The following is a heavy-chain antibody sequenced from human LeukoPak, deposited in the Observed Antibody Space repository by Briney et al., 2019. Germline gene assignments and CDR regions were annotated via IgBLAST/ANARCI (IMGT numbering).Heavy chain of an antibody. CDR1: RGTFSSYA. J-gene: IGHJ6*03. Sequence: GASVKVSCKASRGTFSSYAISWVRQAPGQGLEWMGGVIPIFGTANYAQKFQGRVTITADKSTSTAYMELSSLRSEDTAVYYCATSRIAVAGTNYYYYMDVWGKGTTVTVSS. D-gene: IGHD6-19*01. CDR3: ATSRIAVAGTNYYYYMDV. V-gene: IGHV1-69*06. CDR2: VIPIFGTA.